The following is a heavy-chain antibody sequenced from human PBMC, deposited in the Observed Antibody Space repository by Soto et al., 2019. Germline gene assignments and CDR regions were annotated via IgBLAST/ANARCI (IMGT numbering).Heavy chain of an antibody. CDR2: ISSCGTDT. D-gene: IGHD2-21*01. CDR1: GFTFSNYG. CDR3: EKIMHEILYSGTDV. V-gene: IGHV3-23*01. Sequence: PGGSLRLSCTASGFTFSNYGMRWVRQAPGKGLEWVSIISSCGTDTYYVDSVKGRFTVSRDNSRNTLYLQMNSLRAEDTAVYYCEKIMHEILYSGTDVGGKGTRVTVP. J-gene: IGHJ6*03.